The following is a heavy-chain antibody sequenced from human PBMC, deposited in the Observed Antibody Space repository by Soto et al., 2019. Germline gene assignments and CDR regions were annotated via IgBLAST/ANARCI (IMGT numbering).Heavy chain of an antibody. CDR2: INPNSGGT. D-gene: IGHD3-22*01. Sequence: GASVKVSCKASGYTFTGYYMHWVRQAPGQGPEWMGWINPNSGGTNYAQKFQGWVTMTRDTSISTAYMELSRLRSDDTAVYYCARGSYYYDSSGYSDYWGQGTLVTV. CDR1: GYTFTGYY. J-gene: IGHJ4*02. V-gene: IGHV1-2*04. CDR3: ARGSYYYDSSGYSDY.